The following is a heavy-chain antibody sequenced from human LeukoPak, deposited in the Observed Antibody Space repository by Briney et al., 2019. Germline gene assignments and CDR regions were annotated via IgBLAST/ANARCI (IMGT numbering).Heavy chain of an antibody. CDR3: AELGITMIGGV. D-gene: IGHD3-10*02. Sequence: LSLTCTVSGGFISTYYWSWIRQPPGKGLEWVSGISWNSGSIGYADSVKGRFTISRDNAKNSLYLQMNSLRAEDTAVYYCAELGITMIGGVWGKGTTVTISS. CDR1: GGFISTYY. J-gene: IGHJ6*04. CDR2: ISWNSGSI. V-gene: IGHV3-9*01.